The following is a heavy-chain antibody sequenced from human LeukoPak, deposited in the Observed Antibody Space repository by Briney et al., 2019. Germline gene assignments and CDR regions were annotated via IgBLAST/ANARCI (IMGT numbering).Heavy chain of an antibody. CDR2: ISSSSSYI. J-gene: IGHJ3*02. V-gene: IGHV3-21*01. CDR1: GFTFSSYS. D-gene: IGHD1-26*01. Sequence: GGSLRLSCAASGFTFSSYSMNWVRQAPGKGLEWVSSISSSSSYIYYADSVKGRFTISRDNAKNTLYLQMNSLRAEDTAVYYCARDRGNYYVDAFDIWGQGTMVTVSS. CDR3: ARDRGNYYVDAFDI.